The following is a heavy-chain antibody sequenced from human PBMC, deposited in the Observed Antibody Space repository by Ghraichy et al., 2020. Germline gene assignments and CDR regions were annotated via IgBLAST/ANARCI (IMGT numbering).Heavy chain of an antibody. CDR3: ARDLNPRYYGSGSYLFGMDV. Sequence: GSLRLSCTVSGGSISSYYWSWIRQPPGKGLEWIGYIYYNGSTNYNPSLKSRVTISVDTSKNQFSLKLSSVTAADTAVYYCARDLNPRYYGSGSYLFGMDVWGQGTTVTVSS. J-gene: IGHJ6*02. D-gene: IGHD3-10*01. CDR1: GGSISSYY. V-gene: IGHV4-59*01. CDR2: IYYNGST.